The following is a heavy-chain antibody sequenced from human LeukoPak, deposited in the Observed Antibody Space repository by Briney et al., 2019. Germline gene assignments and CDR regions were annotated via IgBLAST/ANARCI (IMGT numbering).Heavy chain of an antibody. V-gene: IGHV3-73*01. Sequence: GGSLRLSCAASGFTFSGPAMQWVRQASGKGLEWVGRIRSKANSYATAYAASVQGRFTISRDDSKNTAYLQMNSLKTEDTAVYYCTRHDYGDSFGAFDIWGQGTMVTVSS. CDR2: IRSKANSYAT. J-gene: IGHJ3*02. D-gene: IGHD4-17*01. CDR3: TRHDYGDSFGAFDI. CDR1: GFTFSGPA.